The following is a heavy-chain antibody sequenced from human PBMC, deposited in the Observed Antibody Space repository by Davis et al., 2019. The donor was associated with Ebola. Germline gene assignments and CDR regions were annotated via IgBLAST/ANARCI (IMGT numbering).Heavy chain of an antibody. CDR2: IYPGDSDT. J-gene: IGHJ4*02. Sequence: ESLKISCKGSGYSFTSYWIGWVRQMPGKGLEWMGIIYPGDSDTRYSPSFQGQVTISADKSITTAYLQWSSLKASDTAMYYCARQPRDSSGGHYFDYWGQGTLVTVSS. V-gene: IGHV5-51*01. CDR1: GYSFTSYW. D-gene: IGHD6-19*01. CDR3: ARQPRDSSGGHYFDY.